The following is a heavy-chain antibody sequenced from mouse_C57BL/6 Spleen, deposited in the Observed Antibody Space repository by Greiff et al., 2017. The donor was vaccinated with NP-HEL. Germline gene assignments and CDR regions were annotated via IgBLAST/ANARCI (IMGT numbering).Heavy chain of an antibody. Sequence: DVMLVESGEGLVKPGGSLKLSCAASGFTFSSYAMSWVRQTPEKRLEWVAYISSGGDYIYYADTVKGRFTISRDNARNTLYLQMSSLKSEDTAMYYCTRGYYGQQNYFDYWGQGTTLTVSS. CDR1: GFTFSSYA. D-gene: IGHD1-1*01. CDR3: TRGYYGQQNYFDY. CDR2: ISSGGDYI. V-gene: IGHV5-9-1*02. J-gene: IGHJ2*01.